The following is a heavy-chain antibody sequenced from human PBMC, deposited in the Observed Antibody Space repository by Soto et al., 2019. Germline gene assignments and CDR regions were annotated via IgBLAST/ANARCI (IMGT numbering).Heavy chain of an antibody. CDR1: GDSISNYY. CDR3: ARDFRARDAFDL. V-gene: IGHV4-59*01. J-gene: IGHJ3*01. Sequence: SETLSLTCTASGDSISNYYWSWIRQPPGKALEWIGYISHIGTGKNNPSLKSRLTISVDPSKNQFSLKLTSVTAADTAVYYCARDFRARDAFDLWGQGTMVTVSS. D-gene: IGHD3-10*01. CDR2: ISHIGTG.